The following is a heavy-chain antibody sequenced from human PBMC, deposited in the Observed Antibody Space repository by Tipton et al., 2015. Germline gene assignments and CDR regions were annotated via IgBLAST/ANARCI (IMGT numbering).Heavy chain of an antibody. Sequence: GLVKPSETLSLTCDVSGYSISSGYYWGWIRQPPGKGLEWIGYISYSGSTHYNPSLKSRVAISVDTSKNQFSLTLKSVTAADTAVYYCARDLEHGMDVWGQGTTVTVSS. V-gene: IGHV4-61*01. J-gene: IGHJ6*02. CDR3: ARDLEHGMDV. D-gene: IGHD5-24*01. CDR2: ISYSGST. CDR1: GYSISSGYY.